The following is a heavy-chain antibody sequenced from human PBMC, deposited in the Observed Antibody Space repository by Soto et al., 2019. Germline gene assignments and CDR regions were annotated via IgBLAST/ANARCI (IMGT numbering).Heavy chain of an antibody. CDR2: ISGSGDST. CDR1: GFTFSSYA. Sequence: EVQLLESGGGLVQPGGSLRLSCVASGFTFSSYAMNWVRQAPGKGLEWVSVISGSGDSTYYADSVKGRFTISRDNSKNTLYLQRNSLSAEDTAVYYCAMRERGWYFDLWGRGTLVTVSS. CDR3: AMRERGWYFDL. J-gene: IGHJ2*01. V-gene: IGHV3-23*01.